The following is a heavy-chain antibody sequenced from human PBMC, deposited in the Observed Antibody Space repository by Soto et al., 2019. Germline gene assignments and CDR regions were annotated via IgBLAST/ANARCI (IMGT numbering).Heavy chain of an antibody. CDR2: ISDTGGDS. J-gene: IGHJ4*02. CDR1: GFTFINYA. CDR3: VRDLYRSATMPCLDH. V-gene: IGHV3-23*01. D-gene: IGHD1-1*01. Sequence: GGSLRLSCEASGFTFINYAMSWVRQSPGKGLEWVSSISDTGGDSYYADSMDGRFTVSRDNSKNTLYLQINSLRAEDTAIYYCVRDLYRSATMPCLDHWGQGALVTGS.